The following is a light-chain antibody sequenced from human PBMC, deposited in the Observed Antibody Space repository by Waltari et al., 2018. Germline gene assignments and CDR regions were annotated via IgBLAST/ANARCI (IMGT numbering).Light chain of an antibody. Sequence: QAVVTQEPSLTVSPGGTVTLTCGSSTGPVTSGQWPYWFQQKPGRATMTLIYDTNNRMAGAPARCSGSLLGGRTALTLSGAQPEDEAEYYCSLSYSDGQVIFGGGTKLTVL. CDR1: TGPVTSGQW. V-gene: IGLV7-46*01. J-gene: IGLJ2*01. CDR2: DTN. CDR3: SLSYSDGQVI.